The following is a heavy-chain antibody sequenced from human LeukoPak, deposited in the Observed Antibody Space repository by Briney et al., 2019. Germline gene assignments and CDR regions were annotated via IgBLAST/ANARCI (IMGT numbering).Heavy chain of an antibody. CDR1: GASISRSSYY. D-gene: IGHD1-26*01. J-gene: IGHJ4*02. CDR3: ARHWVGRKEFDY. Sequence: SETLSLTCTVSGASISRSSYYWGWIRQPPGKGLEWIGSIYYSGSTYYNPSLKSRVTISVDTSKNQFSLKLSSVTAADTAVYYCARHWVGRKEFDYWGQGTLVTVSS. CDR2: IYYSGST. V-gene: IGHV4-39*01.